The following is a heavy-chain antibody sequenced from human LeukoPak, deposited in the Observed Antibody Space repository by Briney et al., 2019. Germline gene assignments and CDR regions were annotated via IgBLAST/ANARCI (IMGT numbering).Heavy chain of an antibody. D-gene: IGHD5-12*01. J-gene: IGHJ4*02. CDR2: INAGNDNT. V-gene: IGHV1-3*01. Sequence: ASVKVSCKASGYTFTTYTIHWVRQAPGQRLEWMGWINAGNDNTKYSQKFQDRVTITRDTSASTAYMELSSLRSEDTAMYYCASSRGYDVGGYFDYWGQGTLVTVSS. CDR1: GYTFTTYT. CDR3: ASSRGYDVGGYFDY.